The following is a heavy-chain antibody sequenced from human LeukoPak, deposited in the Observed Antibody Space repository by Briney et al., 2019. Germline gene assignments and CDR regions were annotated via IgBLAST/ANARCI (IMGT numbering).Heavy chain of an antibody. J-gene: IGHJ4*02. Sequence: ASVTVSCKASGYTFTSYYMHWVRQAPGQGLEWMGIINPSGGSTSYAQKFQGRVTMTRDTSTSTVYMELSSLRSEDTAVYYCARDGGRAPLEWLLNYWGQGTLVTVSS. CDR1: GYTFTSYY. CDR2: INPSGGST. D-gene: IGHD3-3*01. CDR3: ARDGGRAPLEWLLNY. V-gene: IGHV1-46*01.